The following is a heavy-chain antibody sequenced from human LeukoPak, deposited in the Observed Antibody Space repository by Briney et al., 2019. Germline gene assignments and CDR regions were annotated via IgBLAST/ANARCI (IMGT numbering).Heavy chain of an antibody. Sequence: GGSLRLSCAASGFTFSSYAMSWVRQAPGKGLEWVSAISGSGGSTYYADSVKGRFTISRDNSKNTLYLQMNSLRAEDTAVYYCAKDRWYYGSGSYYYYYGMDVWGQGTTVTVSS. CDR1: GFTFSSYA. D-gene: IGHD3-10*01. CDR2: ISGSGGST. J-gene: IGHJ6*02. V-gene: IGHV3-23*01. CDR3: AKDRWYYGSGSYYYYYGMDV.